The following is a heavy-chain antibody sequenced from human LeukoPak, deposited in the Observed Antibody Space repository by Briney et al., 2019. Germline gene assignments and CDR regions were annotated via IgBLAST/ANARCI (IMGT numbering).Heavy chain of an antibody. CDR3: ARGKLGGINYYDLDV. D-gene: IGHD3-16*01. V-gene: IGHV4-59*01. Sequence: KPSETLSLTCTVSGGSISSYSWSWIRQPPGKGLEWVGYIHFSCSTNSNPSLQIRVTISVDTPKNQFSLKVNSVTAADTAVYFCARGKLGGINYYDLDVWGKGTTVIVSS. CDR1: GGSISSYS. J-gene: IGHJ6*04. CDR2: IHFSCST.